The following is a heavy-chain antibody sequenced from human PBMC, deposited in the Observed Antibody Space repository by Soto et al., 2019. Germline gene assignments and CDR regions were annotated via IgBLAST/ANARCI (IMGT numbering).Heavy chain of an antibody. D-gene: IGHD1-1*01. CDR1: GGSISSYY. CDR3: ARDQGLEMDV. V-gene: IGHV4-59*01. CDR2: IYYSGST. Sequence: QVQLQESGPGLVKPSETLSLTCTVPGGSISSYYWSWIRQPPGKGLEWIGYIYYSGSTNYNPSLTSRVTISVDTSKNQFSLKLSSVTAADTAVYYCARDQGLEMDVWGQGTTVTVSS. J-gene: IGHJ6*02.